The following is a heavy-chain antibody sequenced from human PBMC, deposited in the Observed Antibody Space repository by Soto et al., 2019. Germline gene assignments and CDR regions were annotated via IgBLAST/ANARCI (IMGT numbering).Heavy chain of an antibody. V-gene: IGHV1-8*01. CDR2: MNPNSGNT. J-gene: IGHJ3*02. CDR1: GYTFTSYD. D-gene: IGHD2-21*02. Sequence: GASVKVSCKASGYTFTSYDINWVRQATGQGLEWMGWMNPNSGNTGYAQKFQGRVTMTRNTSISTAYMELSSLRSEDTAVYYCAREIYCGGDCYPRRIVAFDIWGQGTMVTVSS. CDR3: AREIYCGGDCYPRRIVAFDI.